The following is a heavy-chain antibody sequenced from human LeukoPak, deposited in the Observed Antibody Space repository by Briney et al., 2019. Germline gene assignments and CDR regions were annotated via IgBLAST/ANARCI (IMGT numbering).Heavy chain of an antibody. J-gene: IGHJ4*02. CDR3: ARDPFYGDADFDY. Sequence: GGSLRLSCAASGFIFSNYWMHWVRQAPGKGLVWVSRIKSDGSSTTYADSVKGRFTISRDNAKNMVYLQMNSLRAEDTAVYYCARDPFYGDADFDYWGQGTLVTVSS. V-gene: IGHV3-74*01. CDR2: IKSDGSST. CDR1: GFIFSNYW. D-gene: IGHD4-17*01.